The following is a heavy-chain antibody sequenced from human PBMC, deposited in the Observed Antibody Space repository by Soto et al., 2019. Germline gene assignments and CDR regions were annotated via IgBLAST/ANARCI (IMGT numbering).Heavy chain of an antibody. Sequence: PSETLSLTCTVSGGSISSGYYYWSWIRQPPGKGLEWIGYIYYSGSTYYNPSLKSRVTISVDTSKNQFSLKLSSVTAADTAVYYCAREMTTVTTYGVNWFDPWGQGTLVTVSS. CDR1: GGSISSGYYY. CDR3: AREMTTVTTYGVNWFDP. J-gene: IGHJ5*02. CDR2: IYYSGST. D-gene: IGHD4-4*01. V-gene: IGHV4-30-4*01.